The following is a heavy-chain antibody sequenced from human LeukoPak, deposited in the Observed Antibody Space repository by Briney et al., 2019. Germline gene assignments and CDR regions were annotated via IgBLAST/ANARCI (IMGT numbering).Heavy chain of an antibody. CDR2: IYYSGST. CDR3: AKAAAGTRDAFDI. CDR1: GGSISSGAYY. J-gene: IGHJ3*02. D-gene: IGHD6-13*01. Sequence: SQTLSLTCSVSGGSISSGAYYWGWIRQPPGKGLEWIGSIYYSGSTYYNPSLKGRVTISVDTSRNQFSLKLSSVTAADTAVYYCAKAAAGTRDAFDIWGQGTMVTVSS. V-gene: IGHV4-39*01.